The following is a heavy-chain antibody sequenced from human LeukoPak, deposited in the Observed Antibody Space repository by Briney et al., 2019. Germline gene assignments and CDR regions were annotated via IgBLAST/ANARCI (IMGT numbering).Heavy chain of an antibody. Sequence: GGSLRLSCTASGFTFGDYAMSWVRQAPGKGLEWVGFIRSKAYGGTTEYAASVKGRFTISRDDSKSIAYLQMNSLKTEDTAVYYCTRGRWVSQYSRVYFDYWGQGTLVTVSS. J-gene: IGHJ4*02. CDR3: TRGRWVSQYSRVYFDY. CDR2: IRSKAYGGTT. CDR1: GFTFGDYA. V-gene: IGHV3-49*04. D-gene: IGHD6-6*01.